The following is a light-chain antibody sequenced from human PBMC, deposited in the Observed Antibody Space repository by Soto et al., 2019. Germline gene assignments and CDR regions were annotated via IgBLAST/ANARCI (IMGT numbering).Light chain of an antibody. CDR2: EVS. CDR3: SSYTTSNTVV. J-gene: IGLJ1*01. V-gene: IGLV2-14*01. CDR1: SSDVGAYNS. Sequence: QSALTQPASVSGSPGQSIAISCTGTSSDVGAYNSVSWYQQHPGKAPKLMIYEVSNRPSGVSSRFSASKSGNTASLTISGLQAEDESDYYCSSYTTSNTVVFGTGTKLTVL.